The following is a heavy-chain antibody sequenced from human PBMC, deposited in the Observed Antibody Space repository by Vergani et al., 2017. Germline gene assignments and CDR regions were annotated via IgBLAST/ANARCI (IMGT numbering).Heavy chain of an antibody. D-gene: IGHD2-2*01. CDR3: AREYSSTSGRAFDF. V-gene: IGHV3-48*01. J-gene: IGHJ3*01. CDR2: VSTGKKSQ. Sequence: QLVESGGGWVQPGGSLRLSCVVSGFDFSSYIMNWVRQATGKGLEWVSFVSTGKKSQSDAESGKGRFTISRYSAKNSLYLQMGSLRAEDTAVYYCAREYSSTSGRAFDFWGQGTKVTVSS. CDR1: GFDFSSYI.